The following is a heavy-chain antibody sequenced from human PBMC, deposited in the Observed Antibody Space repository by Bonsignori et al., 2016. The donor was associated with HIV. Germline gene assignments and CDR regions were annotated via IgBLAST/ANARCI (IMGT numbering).Heavy chain of an antibody. D-gene: IGHD3-22*01. Sequence: PGKGLEWIGDINHSGSPNFNPSLESRVNISVDTSKNQFSLTVTSVTAADTAIYYCARVTYDVGFYNFYYMDVWGHGTTVTVSS. J-gene: IGHJ6*03. CDR2: INHSGSP. V-gene: IGHV4-34*13. CDR3: ARVTYDVGFYNFYYMDV.